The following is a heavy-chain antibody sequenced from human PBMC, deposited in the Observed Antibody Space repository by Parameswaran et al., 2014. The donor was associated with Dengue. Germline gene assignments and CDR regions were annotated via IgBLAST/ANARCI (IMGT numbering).Heavy chain of an antibody. V-gene: IGHV4-4*07. CDR3: ARDLTGTTRDYYYGMDV. Sequence: ASETLSLTCTVSGGSISSYYWSWIRQPAGKGLEWIGRIYTSGSTNYNPSLKSRVTMSVDTSKNQFSLKLSSVTAADTAVYYCARDLTGTTRDYYYGMDVWGQGTTVTVSS. CDR2: IYTSGST. D-gene: IGHD1-7*01. CDR1: GGSISSYY. J-gene: IGHJ6*02.